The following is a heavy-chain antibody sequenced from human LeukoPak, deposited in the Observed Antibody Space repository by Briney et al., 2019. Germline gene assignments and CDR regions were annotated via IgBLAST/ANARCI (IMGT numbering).Heavy chain of an antibody. J-gene: IGHJ6*02. CDR3: ARDSGMTRSYGMDV. CDR2: ISYDGRNK. V-gene: IGHV3-30*04. CDR1: GFTFSNYA. Sequence: GRSLRLSCAASGFTFSNYAMHWVRQAPGKGLEWVAVISYDGRNKYYADSVTGRFTISRDNSKNTLDLQMNNLRAEDTAVYYCARDSGMTRSYGMDVWGQGTTVTVPS. D-gene: IGHD1-14*01.